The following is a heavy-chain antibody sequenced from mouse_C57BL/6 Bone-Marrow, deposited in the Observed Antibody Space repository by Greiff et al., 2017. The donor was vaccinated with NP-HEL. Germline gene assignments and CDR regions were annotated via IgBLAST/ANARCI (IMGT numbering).Heavy chain of an antibody. V-gene: IGHV1-64*01. CDR1: GYTFTSYW. CDR2: IHPNSGST. J-gene: IGHJ1*03. Sequence: QVQLQQPGAELVKPGASVKLSCKASGYTFTSYWMHWVKQRPGQGLEWIGMIHPNSGSTNYNEKFKSKATLTVDKSSSTAYMQLSSLTSEDSAVYYCARGDYYDYGYFDVWGTGTTVTVSS. D-gene: IGHD1-1*02. CDR3: ARGDYYDYGYFDV.